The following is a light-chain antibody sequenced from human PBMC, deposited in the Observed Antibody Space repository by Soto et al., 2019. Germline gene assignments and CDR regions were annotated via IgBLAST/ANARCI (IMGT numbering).Light chain of an antibody. CDR1: SRDVGGSNY. V-gene: IGLV2-14*01. J-gene: IGLJ1*01. CDR2: EVN. CDR3: SSYTRSYTLEL. Sequence: QSVLIQPASVSGSPGQSITISCTGTSRDVGGSNYVSWYQHHPHRAPKLLIYEVNYRPSGVSSRFSGSKSGNTASLTISGLQTEDEADYYCSSYTRSYTLELFGAGTKSAVL.